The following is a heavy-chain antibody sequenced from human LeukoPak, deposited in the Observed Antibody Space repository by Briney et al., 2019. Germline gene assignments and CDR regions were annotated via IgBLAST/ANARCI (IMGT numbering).Heavy chain of an antibody. Sequence: PSETLSLTCAVYGGSFSGYYWSWIRQPPGKGLEWIGSIYYSGSTYYNPSLKSRVTISVDTSKNQFSLKLSSVTAADTAVYYCARQPYGDYVEYWYFDLWGRGTLVTVSS. CDR2: IYYSGST. D-gene: IGHD4-17*01. CDR1: GGSFSGYY. CDR3: ARQPYGDYVEYWYFDL. J-gene: IGHJ2*01. V-gene: IGHV4-34*01.